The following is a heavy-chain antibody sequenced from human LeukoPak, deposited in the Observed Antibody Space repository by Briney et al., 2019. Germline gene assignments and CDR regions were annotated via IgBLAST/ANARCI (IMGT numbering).Heavy chain of an antibody. CDR1: GDSISRYY. D-gene: IGHD4-17*01. J-gene: IGHJ4*02. CDR3: ARSAPSVTSYYFDS. CDR2: FYTIGST. Sequence: SETLSLTCTVSGDSISRYYWSWIRQPAGKGLEWIGRFYTIGSTNYNPSLKSRVTMSLDTSKNQFSLTLNSLTAADTAVYYCARSAPSVTSYYFDSWGQGTLVTVSS. V-gene: IGHV4-4*07.